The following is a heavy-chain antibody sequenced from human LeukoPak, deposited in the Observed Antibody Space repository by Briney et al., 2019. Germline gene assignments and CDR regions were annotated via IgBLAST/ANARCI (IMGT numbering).Heavy chain of an antibody. CDR1: GFTFSDYY. Sequence: NPGGSLRLSCAASGFTFSDYYMSWIRQAPGKGLEWVSFISSSGSTIFYSDSVKGRFTISRDNAKNSLYLQMNSLRAEDTAVYYCARDPNGSVYYRPYYFDYWGQGTLVTVHS. CDR3: ARDPNGSVYYRPYYFDY. CDR2: ISSSGSTI. J-gene: IGHJ4*02. V-gene: IGHV3-11*01. D-gene: IGHD3-22*01.